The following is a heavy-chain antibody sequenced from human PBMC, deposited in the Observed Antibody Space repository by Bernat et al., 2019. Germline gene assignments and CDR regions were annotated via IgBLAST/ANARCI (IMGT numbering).Heavy chain of an antibody. CDR2: TSGSGGST. D-gene: IGHD4-17*01. V-gene: IGHV3-23*01. CDR1: GFTFSSYA. CDR3: AKDYDLTTVSGFDP. Sequence: EVQLLESGGGLVQPGGSLRLSCAASGFTFSSYAMSWVRQAPGKGLEWVSATSGSGGSTYYDDAVKGRFTISRDNSKNTLYLQMNNLRAEDTAVYYCAKDYDLTTVSGFDPWGQGTLVTGSS. J-gene: IGHJ5*02.